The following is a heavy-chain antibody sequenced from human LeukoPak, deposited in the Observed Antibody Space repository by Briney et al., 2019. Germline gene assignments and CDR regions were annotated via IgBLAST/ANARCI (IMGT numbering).Heavy chain of an antibody. J-gene: IGHJ4*02. CDR3: ARQYSSYFDY. Sequence: GRSLRLSCAASGFTFSSYGMHWVRQAPGKGLEWVAVISYDGSNKYYADSVKGRFTISRDNSKNTLYLQMNSLRAEDTAVYYCARQYSSYFDYWGQGTLVTVSS. CDR2: ISYDGSNK. V-gene: IGHV3-30*03. CDR1: GFTFSSYG. D-gene: IGHD6-6*01.